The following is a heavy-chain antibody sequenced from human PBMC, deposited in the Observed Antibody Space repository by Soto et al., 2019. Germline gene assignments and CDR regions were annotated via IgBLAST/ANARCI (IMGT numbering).Heavy chain of an antibody. D-gene: IGHD2-8*01. J-gene: IGHJ2*01. CDR3: AREIMPLTNDWYFDL. V-gene: IGHV4-30-4*01. Sequence: QVQLQESGPGLVKPSETLSLTCTVSGGSISGGVHSWSWIRQPPGKGLEWIGHIFDSGSTYYNPSLKSRLTISVDTSKNQFSLRLSSVTPADTAVYYCAREIMPLTNDWYFDLWGRGTLVTVSS. CDR1: GGSISGGVHS. CDR2: IFDSGST.